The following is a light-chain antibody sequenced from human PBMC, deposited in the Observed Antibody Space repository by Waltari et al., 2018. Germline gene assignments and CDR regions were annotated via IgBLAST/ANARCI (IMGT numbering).Light chain of an antibody. J-gene: IGKJ3*01. CDR3: QQYGSSPPLFT. Sequence: IVLTQSPGTLSLSPGERATLSCRASQSVSSSYLAWYQQKPGQAPRLLIYGASSRATGIPDRFSGSGSGTDFTLTISRLEPEDFAVYYCQQYGSSPPLFTFGLGTKVDIK. V-gene: IGKV3-20*01. CDR2: GAS. CDR1: QSVSSSY.